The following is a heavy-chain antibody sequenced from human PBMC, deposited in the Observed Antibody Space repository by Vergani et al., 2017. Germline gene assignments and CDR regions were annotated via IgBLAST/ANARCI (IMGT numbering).Heavy chain of an antibody. V-gene: IGHV6-1*01. CDR2: TYYRSKWYN. D-gene: IGHD3-3*01. J-gene: IGHJ4*02. CDR3: AKPSASPDFWSGEGFDY. Sequence: QVQLQQSGPGLVKPSQTLSLTCAISGDSVSSNSAAWNWIRQSPSRGLEWLGRTYYRSKWYNDYAVSVKSRITINPDTSKNQFSLQLNSVTPEDTAVYYWAKPSASPDFWSGEGFDYWGQGTLVTVSS. CDR1: GDSVSSNSAA.